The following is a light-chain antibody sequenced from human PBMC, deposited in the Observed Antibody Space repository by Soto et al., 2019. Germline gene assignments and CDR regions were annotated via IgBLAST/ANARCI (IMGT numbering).Light chain of an antibody. CDR3: MQALQTPPYT. Sequence: DIVMTQSPLSLPVTPGEPASISCRSSQSLLHSNGYNFLDWYLQKPGQSPQLLIHLGSNRASGVPDRFSGSGSCTDFTLRISRVEAEDVGVYYCMQALQTPPYTFGQGTKVEIK. J-gene: IGKJ2*01. CDR1: QSLLHSNGYNF. CDR2: LGS. V-gene: IGKV2-28*01.